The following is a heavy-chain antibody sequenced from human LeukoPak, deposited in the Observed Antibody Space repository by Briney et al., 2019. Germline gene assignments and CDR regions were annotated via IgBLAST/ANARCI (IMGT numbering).Heavy chain of an antibody. D-gene: IGHD6-19*01. V-gene: IGHV4-4*02. J-gene: IGHJ4*02. Sequence: KPSETLSLTCAVSGGSISSSNWWSWVRQPPGKGLEWIGEIYHSGSTNYNPSLKSRVTISVDKSKNQFSLKLSSVTAADTAVYYCARDLDSSGPKRSDYWGQGTLVTVSS. CDR1: GGSISSSNW. CDR2: IYHSGST. CDR3: ARDLDSSGPKRSDY.